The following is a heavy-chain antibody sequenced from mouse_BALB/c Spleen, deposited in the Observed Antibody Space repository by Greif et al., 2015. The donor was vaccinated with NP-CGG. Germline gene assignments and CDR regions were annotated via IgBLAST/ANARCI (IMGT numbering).Heavy chain of an antibody. J-gene: IGHJ2*01. CDR3: CYCNYAY. D-gene: IGHD2-1*01. Sequence: QVQLKQSGAELVMPGASVKMSCKASGYTFTDYWMHWVKQRPGQGLEWIGAIDTSDSYTSYNQKFKGKATLTVDESSCTANMQGISLTSEESAVYYFCYCNYAYWGQGTTLTVSS. CDR2: IDTSDSYT. CDR1: GYTFTDYW. V-gene: IGHV1-69*01.